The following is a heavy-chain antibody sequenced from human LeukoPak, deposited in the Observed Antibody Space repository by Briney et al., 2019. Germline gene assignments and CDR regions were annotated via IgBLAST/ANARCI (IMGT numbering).Heavy chain of an antibody. Sequence: SETLSLTCTVSGGSISSSSYYWGWIRQPPGKGLEWIGSIYYSGSTYYNPSLKSRVTISVDTSKNQFSLKLSSVTAADTAVYYCATGLETDVWKRTTVTTLDYWGQGTLVTVSS. D-gene: IGHD4-17*01. CDR1: GGSISSSSYY. CDR2: IYYSGST. J-gene: IGHJ4*02. CDR3: ATGLETDVWKRTTVTTLDY. V-gene: IGHV4-39*07.